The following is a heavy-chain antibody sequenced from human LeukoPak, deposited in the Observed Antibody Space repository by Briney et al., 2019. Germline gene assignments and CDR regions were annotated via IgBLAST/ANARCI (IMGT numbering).Heavy chain of an antibody. J-gene: IGHJ4*02. Sequence: SETLSLTCTVSGYSISSGYYWGWIRQPPGKGLEWIGNIYHGGSTYYNPSLKSRVTMSGDTSKNQFSLNLSSVTAADTAVYYCARVTSGSWFEGYFDYWGQGTLVTVSS. CDR2: IYHGGST. CDR1: GYSISSGYY. D-gene: IGHD6-13*01. CDR3: ARVTSGSWFEGYFDY. V-gene: IGHV4-38-2*02.